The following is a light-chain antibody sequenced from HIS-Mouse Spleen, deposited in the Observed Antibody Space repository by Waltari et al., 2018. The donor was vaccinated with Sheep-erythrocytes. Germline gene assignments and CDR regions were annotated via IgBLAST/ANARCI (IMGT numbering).Light chain of an antibody. CDR1: QRVSSSY. CDR3: QQYGSSPFT. J-gene: IGKJ3*01. Sequence: EIVLTQSPGTLSLCPGERATLSCRASQRVSSSYLAWYQQKPGQAPRLLIYGASSRATGIPDRFSGSGSAIDVALTISRLEPEDFAVYYCQQYGSSPFTFGPGTKVDIK. CDR2: GAS. V-gene: IGKV3-20*01.